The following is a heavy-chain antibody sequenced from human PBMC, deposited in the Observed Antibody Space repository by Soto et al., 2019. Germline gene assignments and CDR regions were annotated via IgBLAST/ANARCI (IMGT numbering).Heavy chain of an antibody. J-gene: IGHJ4*02. CDR2: ISGSGGST. V-gene: IGHV3-23*01. Sequence: PGGSLRLSCAASGFTFSSYAMSWVRQSPGKGLEWVSAISGSGGSTYYADSVKGRFTISRDNSKNTLYLQMNSLRAEDTAVYYCAKDADPYYYDSSGYGLEYWGQGTLVTVSS. CDR3: AKDADPYYYDSSGYGLEY. D-gene: IGHD3-22*01. CDR1: GFTFSSYA.